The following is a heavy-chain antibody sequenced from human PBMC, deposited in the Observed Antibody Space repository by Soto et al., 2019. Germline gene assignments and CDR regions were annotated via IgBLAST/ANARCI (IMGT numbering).Heavy chain of an antibody. CDR3: ARDLHYYDSSGLRNWYFDL. CDR1: GFTFSSYS. D-gene: IGHD3-22*01. J-gene: IGHJ2*01. Sequence: GGSLRLSCAASGFTFSSYSMNWVRQAPGKGLEWVSSISSSSSYIYYADSVKGRFTISRDNAKNSLYLQMNSLRAEDTAVYYCARDLHYYDSSGLRNWYFDLWGRGTLVTVSS. V-gene: IGHV3-21*01. CDR2: ISSSSSYI.